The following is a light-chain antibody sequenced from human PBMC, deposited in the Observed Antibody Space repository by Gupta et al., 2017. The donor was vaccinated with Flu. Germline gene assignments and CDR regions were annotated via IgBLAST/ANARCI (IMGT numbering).Light chain of an antibody. V-gene: IGKV4-1*01. J-gene: IGKJ2*01. Sequence: SLGERATIHCKSSQTSSYSTKNRIYLAWYQGKPGQPPRLLISWASARESGVPDRFSGSGSGTDFTLTISSLQAEDVAVYYCQQVHNFPPTFGQGTKLDI. CDR3: QQVHNFPPT. CDR2: WAS. CDR1: QTSSYSTKNRIY.